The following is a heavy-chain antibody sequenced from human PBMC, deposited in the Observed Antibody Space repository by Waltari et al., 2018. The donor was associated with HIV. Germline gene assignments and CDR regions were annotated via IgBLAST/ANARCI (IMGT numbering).Heavy chain of an antibody. CDR3: AKDGGGSKTDSFEV. Sequence: VQLVESGGGVVQPGASLRLSCDGSGFVFRSLAIHWVRQAPGQGVAWVATISYDGSNRHLSDSVKGRFTISRDNSKNTTDLEMTSLRPDDTAVFFCAKDGGGSKTDSFEVWGQGTLVTV. V-gene: IGHV3-30*18. CDR2: ISYDGSNR. CDR1: GFVFRSLA. J-gene: IGHJ3*01. D-gene: IGHD3-16*01.